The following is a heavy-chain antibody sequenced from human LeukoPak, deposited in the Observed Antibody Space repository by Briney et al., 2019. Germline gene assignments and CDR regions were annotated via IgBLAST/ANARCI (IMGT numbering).Heavy chain of an antibody. CDR1: GLTFRTYG. V-gene: IGHV3-33*03. CDR2: IFYDGITT. Sequence: GRSLRLSCAASGLTFRTYGMPWVRQAPGKGLEWVAAIFYDGITTKYADAVKGRFTISRDNSKTTLYLQMNRLSAEATDVYYCETDGPPEEVVSATFSYWGQGTLVTVSS. J-gene: IGHJ4*02. D-gene: IGHD2-15*01. CDR3: ETDGPPEEVVSATFSY.